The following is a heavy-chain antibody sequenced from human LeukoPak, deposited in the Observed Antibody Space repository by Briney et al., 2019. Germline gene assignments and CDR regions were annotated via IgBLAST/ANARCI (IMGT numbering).Heavy chain of an antibody. V-gene: IGHV3-15*01. CDR3: TTDLDY. J-gene: IGHJ4*02. CDR1: GFIFTDVW. Sequence: GGSLRLSCAGSGFIFTDVWLSWVRQAPGKGLEWVGRIKSKSDGGTIDYAAPVKGGVTMSRDESRKTLSLEMNNLKTEDTGVYYCTTDLDYWGQGTLVTVSS. CDR2: IKSKSDGGTI.